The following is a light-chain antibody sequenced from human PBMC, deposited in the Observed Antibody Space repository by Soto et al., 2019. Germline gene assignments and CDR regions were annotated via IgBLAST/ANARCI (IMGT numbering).Light chain of an antibody. J-gene: IGKJ1*01. CDR2: DAS. Sequence: DIPVTQSPSTLSASVADRDTIPCRASQSVSRSLAWYQQKPGKAPKLLIYDASSLESGVPSRFSGSGSGTEFTLTISSLEPEDFAVYYCQQYSHWPRTFGQGTKVDIK. V-gene: IGKV1-5*01. CDR3: QQYSHWPRT. CDR1: QSVSRS.